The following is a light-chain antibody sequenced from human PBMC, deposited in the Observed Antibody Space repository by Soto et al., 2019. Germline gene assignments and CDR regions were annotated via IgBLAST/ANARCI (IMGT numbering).Light chain of an antibody. CDR1: QSISSD. V-gene: IGKV3-15*01. CDR3: QQYNNWPPYT. J-gene: IGKJ2*01. Sequence: EIVMTQYPATLSVSPGERATLSCRASQSISSDLAWYQQKPGQAPRLLIYGSTRATGIPARFSGSVSATEFTLTISSLQSEDFAIYYCQQYNNWPPYTFGQG. CDR2: GS.